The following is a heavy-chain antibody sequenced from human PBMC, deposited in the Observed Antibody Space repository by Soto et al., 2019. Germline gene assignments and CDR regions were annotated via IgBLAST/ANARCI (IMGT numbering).Heavy chain of an antibody. CDR2: TYYRSKWYN. CDR3: ARGLTSVTKNYYYMDV. J-gene: IGHJ6*03. D-gene: IGHD4-17*01. Sequence: KQSQTLSLTCAISGDSVSSNSAAWNWIRQSPSRGLEWLGRTYYRSKWYNDYAVSVKSRITINPDTSKNQFSLQLNSVTPEDTAVYYCARGLTSVTKNYYYMDVWGKGTTVTVSS. V-gene: IGHV6-1*01. CDR1: GDSVSSNSAA.